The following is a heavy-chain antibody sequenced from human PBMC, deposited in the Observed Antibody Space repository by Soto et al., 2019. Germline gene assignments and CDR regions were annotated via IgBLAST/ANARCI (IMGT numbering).Heavy chain of an antibody. D-gene: IGHD3-22*01. CDR3: ARTEYYYDSSGPTWYYFDY. CDR1: GGSISSGGYS. CDR2: IYHSGST. V-gene: IGHV4-30-2*05. Sequence: SETLSLTCAVSGGSISSGGYSWSWIRQPPGKGLEWIGYIYHSGSTYYNPSLKSRVTISVDTSKNQFSLKLSSVTAADTAVYYCARTEYYYDSSGPTWYYFDYWGQGTLVTVTS. J-gene: IGHJ4*02.